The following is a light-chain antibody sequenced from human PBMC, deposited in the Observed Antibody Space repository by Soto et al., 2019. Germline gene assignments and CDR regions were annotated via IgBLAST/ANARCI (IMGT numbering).Light chain of an antibody. CDR3: QSYDTTTPVV. Sequence: QSALTQPASVSGSPGQSITISCTGTSSDVGGYNYVSWYQQHPGKAPKLMIYEVSNRPSGVSNRFSGSKSGNTASLTISGLQAEDEADYYCQSYDTTTPVVFGGGTKLTVL. CDR1: SSDVGGYNY. CDR2: EVS. V-gene: IGLV2-14*01. J-gene: IGLJ2*01.